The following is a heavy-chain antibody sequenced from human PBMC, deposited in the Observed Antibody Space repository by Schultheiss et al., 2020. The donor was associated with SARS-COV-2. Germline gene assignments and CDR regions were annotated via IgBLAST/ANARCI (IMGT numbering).Heavy chain of an antibody. V-gene: IGHV4-59*01. CDR2: IYYSGST. J-gene: IGHJ4*02. CDR3: AGAPGHSSAFDY. Sequence: SETLSLTCTVSGGSISSYYWSWIRQPPGKGLEWIGYIYYSGSTNYNPSLKSRVTISVDTSKSQFSLQLNSVTAADTAVYYCAGAPGHSSAFDYWGQGTLVTVSS. CDR1: GGSISSYY. D-gene: IGHD6-19*01.